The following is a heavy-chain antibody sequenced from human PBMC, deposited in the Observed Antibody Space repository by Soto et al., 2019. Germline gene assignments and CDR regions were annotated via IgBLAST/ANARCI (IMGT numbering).Heavy chain of an antibody. CDR2: ISGSGGST. J-gene: IGHJ6*02. CDR3: AKGGTSSTTYCSSTSCWRYYYYGMDV. V-gene: IGHV3-23*01. D-gene: IGHD2-2*01. Sequence: GGSLRLSCAASGFTFSSYAMSWVRQAPGKGLEWVSAISGSGGSTYYADSVKGRFTISRDNSKNTLYLQMNSLRAEDTAVYYCAKGGTSSTTYCSSTSCWRYYYYGMDVWGQGTTVTVSS. CDR1: GFTFSSYA.